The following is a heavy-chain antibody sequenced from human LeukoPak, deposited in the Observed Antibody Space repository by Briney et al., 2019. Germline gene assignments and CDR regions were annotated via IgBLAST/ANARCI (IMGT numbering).Heavy chain of an antibody. D-gene: IGHD1/OR15-1a*01. CDR2: IYSGGGT. V-gene: IGHV3-66*02. CDR3: ARGISGTNNWFDP. CDR1: GFTVSGNY. Sequence: QTGGSLRLSCAASGFTVSGNYMSWVRQAPGKGLEWVSLIYSGGGTYYADPVKGRFTISRDNSKNTLYLQMNSLRAEDTAVYYCARGISGTNNWFDPWGQGTLVTVSS. J-gene: IGHJ5*02.